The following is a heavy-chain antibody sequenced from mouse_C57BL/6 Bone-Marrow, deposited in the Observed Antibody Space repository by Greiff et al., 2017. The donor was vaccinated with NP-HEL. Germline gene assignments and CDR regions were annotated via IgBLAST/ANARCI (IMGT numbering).Heavy chain of an antibody. CDR2: IDPSDSYT. Sequence: QVQLQQPGAELVKPGASVKLSCKASGYTFTTYWMQWVKQRPGQGLEWIGEIDPSDSYTKYNQKFKGKATLTVATSSSTAYMQLSSLTSEDSAVYYCARKAYYGRSYEFAYWGQGTLVTVSA. CDR1: GYTFTTYW. CDR3: ARKAYYGRSYEFAY. D-gene: IGHD1-1*01. V-gene: IGHV1-50*01. J-gene: IGHJ3*01.